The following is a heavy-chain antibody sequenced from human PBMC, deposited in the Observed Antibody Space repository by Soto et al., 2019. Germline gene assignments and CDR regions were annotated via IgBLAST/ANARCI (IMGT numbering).Heavy chain of an antibody. D-gene: IGHD3-3*01. V-gene: IGHV2-5*02. CDR3: AHGVLRMVFGLVTTTAIYFDF. J-gene: IGHJ4*02. Sequence: QITLNESGPTVVRPTETLTLTCRFSGFSLTTSGVGVGWIRQSPGKAPEWLALIYWDDDKRYSASLKSRLTITKDTSKNQVVLTVSDVEQTDTATHYCAHGVLRMVFGLVTTTAIYFDFWGQGAPVAVSS. CDR1: GFSLTTSGVG. CDR2: IYWDDDK.